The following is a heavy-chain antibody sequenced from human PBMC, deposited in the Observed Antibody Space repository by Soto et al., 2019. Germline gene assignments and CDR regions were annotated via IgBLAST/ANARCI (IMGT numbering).Heavy chain of an antibody. J-gene: IGHJ6*02. D-gene: IGHD1-7*01. CDR2: INPNSGGT. Sequence: GASVKVSCKASGYTFTGYYMHWVRQAPGQGLEWMGWINPNSGGTNYAQKFQGWVTMTRDTSISTAYMELSRLRSDDTAVYYCARAANITGTTDFIGRTYYYYYGMDVWGQGTTVTVSS. CDR1: GYTFTGYY. V-gene: IGHV1-2*04. CDR3: ARAANITGTTDFIGRTYYYYYGMDV.